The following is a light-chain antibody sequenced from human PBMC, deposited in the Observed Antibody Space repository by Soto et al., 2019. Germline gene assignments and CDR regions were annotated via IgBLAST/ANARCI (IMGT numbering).Light chain of an antibody. CDR1: QSVSNRY. CDR2: GAS. V-gene: IGKV3-20*01. Sequence: EIVLTQSPGTLSLSPGARATLSCRASQSVSNRYLAWYQQKPGQAPRLLIYGASNRATGIPDRLSASGSGTDFTLTITTLEPEDFAVYFCQQYSSSPLTFGGGTKVEIK. CDR3: QQYSSSPLT. J-gene: IGKJ4*01.